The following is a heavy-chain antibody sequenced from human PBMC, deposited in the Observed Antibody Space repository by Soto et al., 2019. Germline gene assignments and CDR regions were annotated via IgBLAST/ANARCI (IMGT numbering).Heavy chain of an antibody. Sequence: GGSLRLSCAASGFTFSSYAMHWVRQAPGKGLEWVAVISYDGSNKYYADSVKGRFTISRYNSKNTLYLQMNSLRAEDTAVYYCARWGPLAFDIWGQGTMVTVSS. J-gene: IGHJ3*02. CDR3: ARWGPLAFDI. CDR2: ISYDGSNK. D-gene: IGHD3-16*01. CDR1: GFTFSSYA. V-gene: IGHV3-30-3*01.